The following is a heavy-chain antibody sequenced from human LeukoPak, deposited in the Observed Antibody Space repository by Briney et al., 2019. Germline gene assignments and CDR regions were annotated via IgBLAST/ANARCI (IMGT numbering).Heavy chain of an antibody. D-gene: IGHD6-13*01. J-gene: IGHJ4*02. CDR3: ARESWRHLDY. CDR2: IKQDGSEK. Sequence: GGSLTLSCAASGFTFSSYWMSWLRQAPGKGLVWVANIKQDGSEKYYVDSVKGRFTIARDNATNSMYLQMNSLRAEDTAVYYCARESWRHLDYWGQGTLVTVSS. V-gene: IGHV3-7*01. CDR1: GFTFSSYW.